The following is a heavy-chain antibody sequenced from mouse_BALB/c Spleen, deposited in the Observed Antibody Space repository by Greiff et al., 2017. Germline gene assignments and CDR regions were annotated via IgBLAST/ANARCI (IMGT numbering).Heavy chain of an antibody. CDR2: ISSGGST. Sequence: EVKLMESGGGLVKPGGSLKLSCAASGFPFSSYAMSWVRQTPEKRLEWVASISSGGSTYYPDSVKGRFTISRDNARNILYLQMSSLRSEDTAMYYCARGDDYGGDWGQGTTLTVSS. V-gene: IGHV5-6-5*01. CDR3: ARGDDYGGD. CDR1: GFPFSSYA. D-gene: IGHD2-4*01. J-gene: IGHJ2*01.